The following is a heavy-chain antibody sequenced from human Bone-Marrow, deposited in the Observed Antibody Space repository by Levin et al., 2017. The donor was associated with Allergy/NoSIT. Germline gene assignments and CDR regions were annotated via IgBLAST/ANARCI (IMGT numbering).Heavy chain of an antibody. CDR1: GGSMTSGDYY. D-gene: IGHD6-13*01. CDR2: IYNTGST. CDR3: ARGRPDTDSWWNFDY. V-gene: IGHV4-30-4*01. J-gene: IGHJ4*02. Sequence: TSETLSLTCTVSGGSMTSGDYYWHWVRQPPGKGLEWIGYIYNTGSTIYSPSLKSRITISIDTSKNQFSLKLDSVTAADTAVYYCARGRPDTDSWWNFDYWGQGTLVTVSS.